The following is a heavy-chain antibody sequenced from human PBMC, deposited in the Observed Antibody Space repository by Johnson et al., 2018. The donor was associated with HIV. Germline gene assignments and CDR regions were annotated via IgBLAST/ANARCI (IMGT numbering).Heavy chain of an antibody. J-gene: IGHJ3*02. D-gene: IGHD1-1*01. V-gene: IGHV3-30*18. CDR2: ISYDGSNK. Sequence: QEQLVLSGGGVVRPGGSLRLSCAASGFTFSSYGMHWVRQAPGKGLEWVAVISYDGSNKYYADSVKGRFTISRDNSKNTLYLQMNSLRAEDTAVYYCAKGRSSTPWEHAFDIWGQGTMVTVS. CDR1: GFTFSSYG. CDR3: AKGRSSTPWEHAFDI.